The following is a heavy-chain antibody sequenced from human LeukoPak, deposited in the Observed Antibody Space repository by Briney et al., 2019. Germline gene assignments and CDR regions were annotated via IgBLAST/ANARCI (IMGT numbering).Heavy chain of an antibody. D-gene: IGHD2-15*01. CDR3: ARAPEYCSGGSCPSHYFDY. CDR2: ISYDGSNK. Sequence: PGGSLRLSCAASGFTFSSYAMHWVRQAPGKGLEWVAVISYDGSNKYYADSVKGRFTISRDNSKNTLYLQMNSLRAEDTAVYYCARAPEYCSGGSCPSHYFDYWGQGTLVTVYS. V-gene: IGHV3-30*01. CDR1: GFTFSSYA. J-gene: IGHJ4*02.